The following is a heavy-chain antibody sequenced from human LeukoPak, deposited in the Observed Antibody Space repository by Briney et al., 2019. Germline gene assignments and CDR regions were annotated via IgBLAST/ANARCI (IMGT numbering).Heavy chain of an antibody. CDR2: IKEDGNEQ. J-gene: IGHJ1*01. Sequence: GGSLRLSCAASGFTFSTYWMTWVRQAPGKGLEWVANIKEDGNEQHYVDSVKGRFTISRDNDKNSLYLQMHSLRVEDTAVYYCARGDYGDNYFQHWGQGTLVTVSS. CDR1: GFTFSTYW. V-gene: IGHV3-7*03. CDR3: ARGDYGDNYFQH. D-gene: IGHD4-17*01.